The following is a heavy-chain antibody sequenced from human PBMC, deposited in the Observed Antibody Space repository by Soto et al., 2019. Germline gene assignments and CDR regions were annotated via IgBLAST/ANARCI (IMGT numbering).Heavy chain of an antibody. Sequence: QVQLVQSGAEVKKPGASVKVSCKASGYTFTSYYMHWVRQAPGQGLEWMGIINPRGGSTSYAQKFQGRVTMTRDTSTSTVYMELSSLRSEDTAVYYCAAVAGTIPDPSYYYYGMDVWGQGTTVTVSS. CDR1: GYTFTSYY. CDR3: AAVAGTIPDPSYYYYGMDV. V-gene: IGHV1-46*01. J-gene: IGHJ6*02. CDR2: INPRGGST. D-gene: IGHD6-19*01.